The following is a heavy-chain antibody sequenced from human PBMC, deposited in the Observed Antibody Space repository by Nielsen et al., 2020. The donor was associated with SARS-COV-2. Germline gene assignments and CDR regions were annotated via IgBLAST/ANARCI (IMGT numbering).Heavy chain of an antibody. CDR2: IDPRDSYV. Sequence: GESLKISCKGSGYSFTSHWITWVRQMPGKGLEWMGRIDPRDSYVDYSPSFQGHVAISADKSISTAYLQWSSLKASDTAMYYCARYASEYYYYYYMDVRGTGTTVTVPS. V-gene: IGHV5-10-1*01. CDR1: GYSFTSHW. CDR3: ARYASEYYYYYYMDV. J-gene: IGHJ6*03. D-gene: IGHD2-2*01.